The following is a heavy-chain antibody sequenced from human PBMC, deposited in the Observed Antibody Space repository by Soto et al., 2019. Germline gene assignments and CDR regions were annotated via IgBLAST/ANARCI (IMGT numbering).Heavy chain of an antibody. CDR3: ASYRRGYSYGVDYYGMDV. V-gene: IGHV1-69*06. CDR1: GCTFSSYA. CDR2: IIPIFGTA. D-gene: IGHD5-18*01. J-gene: IGHJ6*02. Sequence: SVKVSCKASGCTFSSYAISWVRQAPGQGLEWMGGIIPIFGTANYAQKFQGRVTITADKSTSTAYMELSSLRSEDTAVYYCASYRRGYSYGVDYYGMDVWGQGTTVTVSS.